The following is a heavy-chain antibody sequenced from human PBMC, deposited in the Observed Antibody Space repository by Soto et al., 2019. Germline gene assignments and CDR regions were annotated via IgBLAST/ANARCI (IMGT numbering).Heavy chain of an antibody. CDR1: GFTFSSYS. CDR2: ISSSSSTI. V-gene: IGHV3-48*01. J-gene: IGHJ6*03. Sequence: GGSLRLSCAASGFTFSSYSMNWVRQAPGKGLEWVSYISSSSSTIYYADSVKGRFTISRDNAKNSLYLQMNSLRAEDTAVYYCARRVVPDSNYYYYYYMDVWGKGTTVTVSS. CDR3: ARRVVPDSNYYYYYYMDV. D-gene: IGHD3-3*01.